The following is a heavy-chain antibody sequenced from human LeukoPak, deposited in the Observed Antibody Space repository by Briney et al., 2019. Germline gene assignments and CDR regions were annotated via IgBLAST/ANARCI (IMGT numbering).Heavy chain of an antibody. CDR1: GFTFDDYA. V-gene: IGHV3-9*01. J-gene: IGHJ2*01. CDR3: AKVPVRYFDLWYFDL. CDR2: ISWNSGSI. Sequence: QPGGSLRLSCAASGFTFDDYAMHWVRQAPGKGLEWVSGISWNSGSIGYADSVKGRFTISRDNAKNSLYLQMNSLRAEDTALYYCAKVPVRYFDLWYFDLWGRGTLVTVSS. D-gene: IGHD3-9*01.